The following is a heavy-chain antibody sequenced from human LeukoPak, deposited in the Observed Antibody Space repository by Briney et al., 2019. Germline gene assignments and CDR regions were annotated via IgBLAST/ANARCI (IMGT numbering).Heavy chain of an antibody. V-gene: IGHV1-2*02. CDR2: INPNSGGT. D-gene: IGHD1-26*01. CDR3: ARIRYSGSQPFDY. CDR1: EYTFTGYY. J-gene: IGHJ4*02. Sequence: GASVKVSCKASEYTFTGYYMHWVRQAPGQGLEWMGWINPNSGGTNYAQKFQGRVTMTRDTSISTAYMELSRLRSDDTAVYYCARIRYSGSQPFDYWGQGTLVTVSS.